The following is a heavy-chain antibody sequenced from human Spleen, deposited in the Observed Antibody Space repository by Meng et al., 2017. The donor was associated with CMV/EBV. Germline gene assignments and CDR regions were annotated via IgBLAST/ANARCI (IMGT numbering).Heavy chain of an antibody. J-gene: IGHJ4*02. CDR1: GGTFSSYA. CDR2: IIPIFGTA. Sequence: SVKVSCKASGGTFSSYAISWVRQAPGQGLEWMGGIIPIFGTANYAQKFQGRVTITTDESTSTAYMELSRLRSDDTAIYYCARGGSLVLAAARDWGQGTLVTVSS. V-gene: IGHV1-69*05. CDR3: ARGGSLVLAAARD. D-gene: IGHD2-15*01.